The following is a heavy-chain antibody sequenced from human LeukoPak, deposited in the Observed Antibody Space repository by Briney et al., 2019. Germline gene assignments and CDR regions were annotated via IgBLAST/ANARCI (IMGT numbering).Heavy chain of an antibody. CDR2: ISSSGNTI. D-gene: IGHD5-18*01. CDR1: GFPFSSYG. CDR3: ARPTEGYAFDI. J-gene: IGHJ3*02. V-gene: IGHV3-48*04. Sequence: PGGSLRLSCVASGFPFSSYGMTWVRQAPGKGLEWVSYISSSGNTIYYADSVKGRFTISRDNAKNSLYLQMNSLRAEDTAVYYCARPTEGYAFDIWGQGTMVTVSS.